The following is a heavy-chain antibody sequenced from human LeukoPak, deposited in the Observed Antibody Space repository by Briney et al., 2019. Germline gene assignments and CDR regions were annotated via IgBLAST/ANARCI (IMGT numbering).Heavy chain of an antibody. CDR3: ARATYSSGWHFAY. Sequence: ASVTVSCKASGYTFTSYDINWVRQAPGQGLEWMGWINTNTGNPTYAQGFTGRFVFSLDTSVSTAYLQISSLKAEDTAVYYCARATYSSGWHFAYWGQGTLVTVSS. D-gene: IGHD6-19*01. CDR1: GYTFTSYD. CDR2: INTNTGNP. V-gene: IGHV7-4-1*02. J-gene: IGHJ4*02.